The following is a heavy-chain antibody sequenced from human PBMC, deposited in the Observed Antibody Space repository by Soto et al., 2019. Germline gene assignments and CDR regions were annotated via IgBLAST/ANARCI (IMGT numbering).Heavy chain of an antibody. CDR2: IIPIIGII. CDR3: AGDPDSHYNDSHASSYP. V-gene: IGHV1-69*04. Sequence: SVKVSCKVSGYTLTELSIHWVRQAPGQGLEWMGRIIPIIGIINYAQKFQGRVTITADKFTGTAYMELTRLRSDDTAVYYCAGDPDSHYNDSHASSYPWGQGTLVTVSS. CDR1: GYTLTELS. J-gene: IGHJ5*02. D-gene: IGHD3-22*01.